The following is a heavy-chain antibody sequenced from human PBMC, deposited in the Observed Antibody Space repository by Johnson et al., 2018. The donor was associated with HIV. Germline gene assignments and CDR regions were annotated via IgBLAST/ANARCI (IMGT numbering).Heavy chain of an antibody. Sequence: QVQLVESGGGLVQPGGSLRLSCVASGFVFSDSHMSWIRQAPGKGLEWISYVSSGGSSIYYADSVRGRFTISRDNAKNSLFLQLNRLRAGDTAVYYCAKVGLGGGKEGVGGFDIWGPGTMVTVSS. V-gene: IGHV3-11*01. D-gene: IGHD3-16*01. CDR2: VSSGGSSI. CDR3: AKVGLGGGKEGVGGFDI. CDR1: GFVFSDSH. J-gene: IGHJ3*02.